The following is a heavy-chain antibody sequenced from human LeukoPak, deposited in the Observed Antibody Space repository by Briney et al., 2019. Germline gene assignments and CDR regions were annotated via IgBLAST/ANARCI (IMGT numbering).Heavy chain of an antibody. V-gene: IGHV1-8*01. D-gene: IGHD1-26*01. Sequence: ASVKVSCKASGYTFTSYDINWVRQATGQGLEWMGWMNPNSGNTGYAQKFQGRVTMTRNTSISTAYMELSSLRSEDTAVYYCARGDAPLAFLVGATKGVRLVYWGQGTLVTVSS. CDR2: MNPNSGNT. CDR3: ARGDAPLAFLVGATKGVRLVY. CDR1: GYTFTSYD. J-gene: IGHJ4*02.